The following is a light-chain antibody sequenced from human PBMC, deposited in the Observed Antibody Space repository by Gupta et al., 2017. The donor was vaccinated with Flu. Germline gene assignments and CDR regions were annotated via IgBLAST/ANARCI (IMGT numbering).Light chain of an antibody. CDR1: QSLLHSNGYNY. V-gene: IGKV2-28*01. CDR2: LGS. J-gene: IGKJ1*01. CDR3: MQALQTPRT. Sequence: DMVMTQPPLTLPVTPGEQASISCRSSQSLLHSNGYNYLDWYLQKPGQSPQLLIYLGSNRASGVPERFSGSGSGTDFTLKISRVEAEDVGIYYCMQALQTPRTFGQGTKVEIK.